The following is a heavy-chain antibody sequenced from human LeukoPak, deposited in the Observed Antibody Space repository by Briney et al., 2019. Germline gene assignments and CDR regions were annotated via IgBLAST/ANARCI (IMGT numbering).Heavy chain of an antibody. CDR1: GYSFTSYW. Sequence: GESLKISCKGSGYSFTSYWIGWVRQMPGKGLEWMGIIYPGDSDTRYSPSFQGQVTISADKSISTAYLQWSSLKASDTAMYYCARIAGNLWFGELYIDWFDPWGQGTLVTVSS. CDR3: ARIAGNLWFGELYIDWFDP. V-gene: IGHV5-51*01. CDR2: IYPGDSDT. D-gene: IGHD3-10*01. J-gene: IGHJ5*02.